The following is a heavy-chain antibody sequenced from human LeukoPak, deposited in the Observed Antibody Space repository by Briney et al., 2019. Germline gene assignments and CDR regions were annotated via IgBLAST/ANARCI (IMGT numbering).Heavy chain of an antibody. CDR3: ARYSDSYHAIDY. J-gene: IGHJ4*02. CDR1: GFTFSSYW. CDR2: INSEGSST. V-gene: IGHV3-74*01. D-gene: IGHD1-26*01. Sequence: SGGSLRLSCAASGFTFSSYWMNWVRQAPGKGLVWVSRINSEGSSTSYADSVKGRFTISRDNAENTLHLQMNSLRAEDTAFYYCARYSDSYHAIDYWGQGTLVTVSS.